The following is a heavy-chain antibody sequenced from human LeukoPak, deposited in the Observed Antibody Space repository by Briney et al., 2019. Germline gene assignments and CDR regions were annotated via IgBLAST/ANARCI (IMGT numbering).Heavy chain of an antibody. CDR3: ARGGGWFGESPYYYYMDV. Sequence: PSETLSLTCTVSGGSISSSSYYWGLIRQPPGKGLEWIGSIYYSGSTNYNPSLKSRVTISVDTSKNQFSLKLSSVTAADTAVYYCARGGGWFGESPYYYYMDVWGKGTTVTVSS. D-gene: IGHD3-10*01. J-gene: IGHJ6*03. CDR2: IYYSGST. CDR1: GGSISSSSYY. V-gene: IGHV4-39*07.